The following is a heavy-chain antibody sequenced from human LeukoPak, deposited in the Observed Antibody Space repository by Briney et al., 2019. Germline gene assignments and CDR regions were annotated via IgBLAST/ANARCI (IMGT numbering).Heavy chain of an antibody. D-gene: IGHD6-6*01. CDR2: MYYSGRT. CDR3: ARAPKKRGSWDFDY. V-gene: IGHV4-39*07. Sequence: TSETLSLTCTVSGGTISSGSYYWGWIRQPPGKGLEWIGSMYYSGRTFYNLSLKSRVTMSVDTSKNQFSLKLSSVTAADTAVYYCARAPKKRGSWDFDYWGQGTLVTVSS. CDR1: GGTISSGSYY. J-gene: IGHJ4*02.